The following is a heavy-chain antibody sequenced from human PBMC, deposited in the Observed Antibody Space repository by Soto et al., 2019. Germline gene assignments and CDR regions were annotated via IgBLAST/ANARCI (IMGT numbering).Heavy chain of an antibody. J-gene: IGHJ4*02. V-gene: IGHV3-48*01. D-gene: IGHD2-8*01. CDR2: ISSSSTTI. CDR1: GFSFSGHS. CDR3: ASLTALTSHGFDY. Sequence: EVQLVESGGDLVPPGGSLRLSCAASGFSFSGHSMNWVCQAPGKGLEWVSYISSSSTTIYYGDSVKGRFTISRDNAKNSLYLQMNSLRAEDTAVYYCASLTALTSHGFDYWGQGTLVTVSS.